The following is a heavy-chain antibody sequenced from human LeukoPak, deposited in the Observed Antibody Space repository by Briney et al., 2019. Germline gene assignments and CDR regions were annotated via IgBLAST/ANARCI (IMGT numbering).Heavy chain of an antibody. CDR3: ARDSSIAAQGDATDAFDI. D-gene: IGHD6-6*01. J-gene: IGHJ3*02. CDR2: IKQDGSEK. Sequence: GGSLRLSCAASGFTFSSYWMSWVRQAPGKGLEWVANIKQDGSEKYYVDSVKGRFTISRDNAKNSLYLQMNSLRAEDTAVYYCARDSSIAAQGDATDAFDIWGQGTMVTVSS. CDR1: GFTFSSYW. V-gene: IGHV3-7*01.